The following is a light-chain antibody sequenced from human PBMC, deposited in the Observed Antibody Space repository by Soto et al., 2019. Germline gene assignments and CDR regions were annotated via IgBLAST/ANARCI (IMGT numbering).Light chain of an antibody. CDR3: QKYNSALGT. J-gene: IGKJ1*01. CDR1: QGISNY. CDR2: AAS. Sequence: DIQMNQYPSSLSSSVGDRVTLTFRASQGISNYLAWYQQKPGKVPKLLIYAASTLQSGVPSRFSGSGSGTDFTLTISSLQPEDVATYYCQKYNSALGTFGQGTKVDIK. V-gene: IGKV1-27*01.